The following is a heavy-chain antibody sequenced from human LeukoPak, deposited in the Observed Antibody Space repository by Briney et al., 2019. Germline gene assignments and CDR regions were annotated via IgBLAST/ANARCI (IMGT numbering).Heavy chain of an antibody. CDR1: GGTISSSSYY. D-gene: IGHD1-26*01. CDR3: ASPNGGSYFYFDC. Sequence: SETLSLTCTVSGGTISSSSYYWGWIRQPPGKRREWIGSSYDSGSTYYNPSLKSRATISVDTSKNQFLLKLSSVTAADTAVYYCASPNGGSYFYFDCWGQGTLVTASS. CDR2: SYDSGST. J-gene: IGHJ4*02. V-gene: IGHV4-39*01.